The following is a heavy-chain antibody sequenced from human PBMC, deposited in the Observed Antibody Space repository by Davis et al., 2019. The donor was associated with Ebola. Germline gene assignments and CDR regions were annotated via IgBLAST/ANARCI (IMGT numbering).Heavy chain of an antibody. V-gene: IGHV3-7*03. Sequence: GGSLRLSCAASGFTFSSYWMSWVRQAPGKGLEWVANIKQDGSEKYYVDSVKGRFTISRDNDKNSLSLQMNGLRAEDTALYYCAKDIGALPYSSPFDYWGQGTLVTVSS. CDR3: AKDIGALPYSSPFDY. CDR1: GFTFSSYW. D-gene: IGHD6-13*01. CDR2: IKQDGSEK. J-gene: IGHJ4*02.